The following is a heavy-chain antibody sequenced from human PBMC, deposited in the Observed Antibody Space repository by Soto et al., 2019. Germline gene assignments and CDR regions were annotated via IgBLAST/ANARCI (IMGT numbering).Heavy chain of an antibody. CDR2: INAGNGNT. D-gene: IGHD3-10*01. CDR1: GYTFSRYA. Sequence: ASVKVSCRASGYTFSRYAMHWVRQAPGQGLECMGWINAGNGNTKYSQKFHGRVTISRDTSASTLYMELNSLTSEDTAIYYCARVRSGLGWDFWGQGTLVTVSS. CDR3: ARVRSGLGWDF. V-gene: IGHV1-3*01. J-gene: IGHJ4*02.